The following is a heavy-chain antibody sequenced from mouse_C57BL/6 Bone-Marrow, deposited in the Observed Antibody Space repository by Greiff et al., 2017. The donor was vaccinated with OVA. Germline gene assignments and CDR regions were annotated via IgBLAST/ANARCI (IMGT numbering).Heavy chain of an antibody. V-gene: IGHV1-76*01. CDR2: IYPGSGNT. CDR3: ARDYYGSRYFDV. J-gene: IGHJ1*03. Sequence: QVQLQQSGAELVRPGASVKLSCKASGYTFTDYYINWVKQRPGQGLEWIARIYPGSGNTYYNEKFKGKATLTAEKSSSTAYMQLSSLTSEDSAVYFCARDYYGSRYFDVWGTGTTVTVSS. D-gene: IGHD1-1*01. CDR1: GYTFTDYY.